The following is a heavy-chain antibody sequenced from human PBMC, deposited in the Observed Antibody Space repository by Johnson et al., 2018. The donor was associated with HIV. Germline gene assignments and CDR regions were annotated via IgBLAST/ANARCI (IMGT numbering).Heavy chain of an antibody. CDR3: AKDIALRYYYVLRGAFDI. CDR1: GFTFDDYG. V-gene: IGHV3-20*04. J-gene: IGHJ3*02. D-gene: IGHD3-10*02. CDR2: INWNGGRT. Sequence: VQLVESGGGVVRPGGSLRLSCAASGFTFDDYGMSWVRQAPGKGLEWISPINWNGGRTGHVDPLKGRFTISRDNAKNSLYLQMNSLRAEDTALYYCAKDIALRYYYVLRGAFDIWGQGTMVTVSS.